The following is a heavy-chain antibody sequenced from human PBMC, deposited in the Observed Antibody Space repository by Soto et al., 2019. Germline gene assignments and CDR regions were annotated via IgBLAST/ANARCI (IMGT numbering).Heavy chain of an antibody. Sequence: GGSLRLSCSASGFTFDDYALHWVRQAPGKGLEWVSGINWNSGSIGYADSVKGRFTISRDNAKTSLYLQMNSLRAEDTALYYCAKDRGSGSYAANYYYYGMDVWGQGTMVTVSS. V-gene: IGHV3-9*01. CDR2: INWNSGSI. J-gene: IGHJ6*02. CDR1: GFTFDDYA. CDR3: AKDRGSGSYAANYYYYGMDV. D-gene: IGHD3-10*01.